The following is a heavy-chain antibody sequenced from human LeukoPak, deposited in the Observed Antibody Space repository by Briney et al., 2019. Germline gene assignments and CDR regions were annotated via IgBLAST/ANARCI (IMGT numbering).Heavy chain of an antibody. CDR2: IDGSGNSI. J-gene: IGHJ4*02. CDR3: ARECLTCGGDSYDY. CDR1: GFTFNIYE. D-gene: IGHD2-21*01. Sequence: GGSLRLSCAASGFTFNIYEFNWVRQAPGKGLEWLSYIDGSGNSIYYADSVKGRFTISRDNAKSSLYLQMSSLRADDTAVYYCARECLTCGGDSYDYWGRGALVTVSS. V-gene: IGHV3-48*03.